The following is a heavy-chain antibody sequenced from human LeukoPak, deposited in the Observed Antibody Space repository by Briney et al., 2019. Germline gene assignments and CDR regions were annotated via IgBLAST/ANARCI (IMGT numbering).Heavy chain of an antibody. CDR3: ARDGYDSSGYGHDY. D-gene: IGHD3-22*01. CDR1: GFTFSSYI. V-gene: IGHV3-21*01. CDR2: ISSSSSYI. J-gene: IGHJ4*02. Sequence: NPGGSLRLSCAASGFTFSSYIMNWVRQAPGKGLEWVSSISSSSSYIYYADSVKGRFTISRDNAKNSLYLQMNSLRAEDTAVYYCARDGYDSSGYGHDYWGQGTLVTVSS.